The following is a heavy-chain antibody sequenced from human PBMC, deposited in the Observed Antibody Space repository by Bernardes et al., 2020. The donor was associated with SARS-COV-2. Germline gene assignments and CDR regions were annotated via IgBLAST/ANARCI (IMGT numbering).Heavy chain of an antibody. CDR1: GFTFSNYA. D-gene: IGHD1-26*01. V-gene: IGHV3-23*01. CDR2: FSGGSSDT. CDR3: AKALGPNQGAFDI. Sequence: GGSLRLSCAASGFTFSNYAMPWVRQAPGKGLEWVSAFSGGSSDTYYADSVKGRFTISRDNSENTLFLQMSSLRADDTAVYYCAKALGPNQGAFDIWGQGTMVTVSS. J-gene: IGHJ3*02.